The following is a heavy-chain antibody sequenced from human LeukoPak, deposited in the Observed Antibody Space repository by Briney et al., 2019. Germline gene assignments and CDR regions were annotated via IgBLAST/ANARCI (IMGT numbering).Heavy chain of an antibody. Sequence: PGGSLRLSCAASGFTFSSYGMHWVRQAPGKGLEWVAVISYDGSNKYYADSVKGRFTISRDNAKNSLYLQMNSLRAEDTALYYCAKSSGSVRHFYYYYMDVWGKGTTVTVSS. J-gene: IGHJ6*03. V-gene: IGHV3-33*03. CDR1: GFTFSSYG. D-gene: IGHD1-26*01. CDR3: AKSSGSVRHFYYYYMDV. CDR2: ISYDGSNK.